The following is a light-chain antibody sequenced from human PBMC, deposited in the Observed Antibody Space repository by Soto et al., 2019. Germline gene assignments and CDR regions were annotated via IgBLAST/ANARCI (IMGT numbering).Light chain of an antibody. CDR2: DAS. CDR3: QQRSNWPQYT. V-gene: IGKV3-11*01. J-gene: IGKJ2*01. Sequence: EIVLTQSPATLSLSPGERATLSCRASQRISSYLTWYQQKPGQAPRLLIYDASNRATGIPARFSGSGSGTDFTLTNSTLEPEDSAVYYCQQRSNWPQYTFGQGTKLEIK. CDR1: QRISSY.